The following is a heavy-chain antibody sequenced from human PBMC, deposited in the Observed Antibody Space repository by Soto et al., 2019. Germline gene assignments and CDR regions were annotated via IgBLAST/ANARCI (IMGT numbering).Heavy chain of an antibody. V-gene: IGHV1-2*02. CDR1: GYTFTDYY. CDR3: AKDQGCYVVPRKVVSFQATTFSDP. J-gene: IGHJ5*02. CDR2: INPNSGAT. Sequence: SVKVSCKASGYTFTDYYIYWLRQAPGHGLEWMGWINPNSGATNYAHNFQGRVTMTRDTSIRAAYMELSRLSSDDTAVYYCAKDQGCYVVPRKVVSFQATTFSDP. D-gene: IGHD2-2*01.